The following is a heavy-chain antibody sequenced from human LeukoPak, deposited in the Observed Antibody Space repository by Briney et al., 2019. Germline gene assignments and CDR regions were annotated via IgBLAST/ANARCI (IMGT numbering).Heavy chain of an antibody. D-gene: IGHD6-25*01. CDR3: TRDRYSSGPVGAFDI. Sequence: RGSLRLSCAASGFTFSTYEMNWVRQAPGKGLEWISYISSSGSTRYYADSVMGRFTISRDNAENSLFLQMNSLKVDDTAVYYCTRDRYSSGPVGAFDIWGQGTMLTVSS. CDR2: ISSSGSTR. J-gene: IGHJ3*02. V-gene: IGHV3-48*03. CDR1: GFTFSTYE.